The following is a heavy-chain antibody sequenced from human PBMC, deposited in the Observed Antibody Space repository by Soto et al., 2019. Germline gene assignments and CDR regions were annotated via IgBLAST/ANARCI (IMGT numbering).Heavy chain of an antibody. J-gene: IGHJ6*02. D-gene: IGHD3-3*01. Sequence: SETLSLTCTVSGGSVSSGSYYWSWIRQPPGKGLEWIGYIYYSGSTNYNPSLKSRVTISVDTSKNQFSLKLSSVTAAGTAVYYCARDQRFLEWPYYYGMDVWGQGTTVTVSS. V-gene: IGHV4-61*01. CDR2: IYYSGST. CDR3: ARDQRFLEWPYYYGMDV. CDR1: GGSVSSGSYY.